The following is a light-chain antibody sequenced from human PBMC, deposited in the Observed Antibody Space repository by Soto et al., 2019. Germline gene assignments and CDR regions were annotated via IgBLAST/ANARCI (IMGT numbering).Light chain of an antibody. CDR2: DAS. CDR3: QQYGGSPLFT. CDR1: QSVNKNY. Sequence: EIVLTQSPGTLSLSPGERATLSCRASQSVNKNYLTWYQQKPGQAPRLLIYDASTRATGIPDRFSGSGSGTDFTLTISRLEPEDSAIYFCQQYGGSPLFTFCPGTKVDIK. J-gene: IGKJ3*01. V-gene: IGKV3-20*01.